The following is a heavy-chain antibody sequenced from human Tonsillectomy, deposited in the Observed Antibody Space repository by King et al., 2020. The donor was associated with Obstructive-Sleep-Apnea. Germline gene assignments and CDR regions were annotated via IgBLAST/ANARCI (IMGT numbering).Heavy chain of an antibody. V-gene: IGHV3-30*02. D-gene: IGHD4-11*01. Sequence: VQLVESGGGVVQPGRSLRLSCAASGFTFSSYGMHWVRQAPGKGLEWVAFIRYDGSDKYYADSVKGRFTISRDNSKNTLYLQMNSLRAEDTAVYYCAKDLGVTYYYYNIDVWGQGTTVTVSS. J-gene: IGHJ6*02. CDR2: IRYDGSDK. CDR3: AKDLGVTYYYYNIDV. CDR1: GFTFSSYG.